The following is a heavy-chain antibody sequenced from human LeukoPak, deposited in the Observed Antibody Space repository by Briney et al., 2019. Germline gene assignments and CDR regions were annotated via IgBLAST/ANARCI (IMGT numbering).Heavy chain of an antibody. J-gene: IGHJ4*02. V-gene: IGHV1-69*13. CDR1: GYTFTGYY. CDR2: IIPIFGTA. CDR3: ARDGGRDGYKQFDY. D-gene: IGHD5-24*01. Sequence: ASVKVSCKASGYTFTGYYMHWVRQAPGQGLEWMGGIIPIFGTANYAQKFQGRVTITADESTSTAYMELSSLRSEDTAVYYCARDGGRDGYKQFDYWGQGTLVTVSS.